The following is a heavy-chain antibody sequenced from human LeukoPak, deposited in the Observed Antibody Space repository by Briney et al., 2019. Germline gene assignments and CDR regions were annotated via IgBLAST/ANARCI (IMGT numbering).Heavy chain of an antibody. V-gene: IGHV4-39*01. D-gene: IGHD3-10*01. CDR2: IYYSGST. Sequence: PSETLSLTCTVSGGSISSSSYYWGWIRQPPGKGLEWIGSIYYSGSTYYNPSLKSRVTISVDTSKNQFSLKLSSVTAADTAVYYCARNELRFGELLSVFDYWGQGALVTVSS. J-gene: IGHJ4*02. CDR3: ARNELRFGELLSVFDY. CDR1: GGSISSSSYY.